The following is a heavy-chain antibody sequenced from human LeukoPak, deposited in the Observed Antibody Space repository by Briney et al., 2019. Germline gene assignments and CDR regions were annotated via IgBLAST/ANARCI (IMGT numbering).Heavy chain of an antibody. CDR2: ITTSSTYI. D-gene: IGHD1-26*01. CDR1: GFTFTTYN. Sequence: KAGGSLRLSCAASGFTFTTYNMNWVRQAPGKGLEWVSSITTSSTYIYYADSVKGRFTISRDNAKNSLFLQMNSLRAEDTAIYYCARDPYNGSYGDYYYYYMDVWGKGTTVTVSS. J-gene: IGHJ6*03. V-gene: IGHV3-21*01. CDR3: ARDPYNGSYGDYYYYYMDV.